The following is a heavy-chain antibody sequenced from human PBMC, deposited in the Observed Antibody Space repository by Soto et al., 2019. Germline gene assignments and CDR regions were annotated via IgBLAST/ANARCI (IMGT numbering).Heavy chain of an antibody. D-gene: IGHD3-22*01. CDR2: IYYSGST. J-gene: IGHJ6*02. Sequence: PSETLSLTCAVSGAPINSISYYWGWVRQSPGKGLEWIGSIYYSGSTYYNPSLKSRVTISVDTSKNHFSLKLRSVTAADTAVYFCATTFDSIGYYNDYGMDIWGQGAAVTVSS. CDR3: ATTFDSIGYYNDYGMDI. V-gene: IGHV4-39*02. CDR1: GAPINSISYY.